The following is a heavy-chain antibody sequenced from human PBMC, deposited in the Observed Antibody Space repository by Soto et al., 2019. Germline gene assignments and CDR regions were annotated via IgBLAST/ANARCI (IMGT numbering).Heavy chain of an antibody. CDR2: VNHSGTT. J-gene: IGHJ4*02. CDR3: ARGIGYCSSINCYSSRRLRFDS. Sequence: QVQLQQWGAGLLKPSETLSLTCALYGGSFSGYYWTWIRQSPEKGLEWIGEVNHSGTTYYNPSLKTRVTISVHTRKNQFSLKMSSVTAADTAVYYCARGIGYCSSINCYSSRRLRFDSWGQGTLVTVSS. CDR1: GGSFSGYY. V-gene: IGHV4-34*01. D-gene: IGHD2-2*01.